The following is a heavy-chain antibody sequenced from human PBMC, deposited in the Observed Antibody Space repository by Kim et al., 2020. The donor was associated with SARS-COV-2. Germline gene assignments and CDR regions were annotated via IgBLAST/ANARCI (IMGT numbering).Heavy chain of an antibody. J-gene: IGHJ6*02. D-gene: IGHD6-13*01. CDR1: GGSISSNNW. CDR3: ATYPGTRGMDV. Sequence: SETLSLTCAVSGGSISSNNWWSWVRQPPGKGLEWIGEIYHSGSTNYNPSLKSRVTISVDKSKSQFSLKLNSVTAADTAVYYCATYPGTRGMDVWGQGTTVTVSS. CDR2: IYHSGST. V-gene: IGHV4-4*02.